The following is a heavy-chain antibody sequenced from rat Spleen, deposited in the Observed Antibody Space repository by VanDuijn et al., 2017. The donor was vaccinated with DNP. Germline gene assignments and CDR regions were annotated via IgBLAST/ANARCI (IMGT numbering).Heavy chain of an antibody. V-gene: IGHV2-32*01. Sequence: QVQLKESGPGLVQPSQTLSLTCTVSGFSLAGYHVHLVRQPPGNGLEWMGVLWRDGDTSYNSALKSRLSISRDTSNSQVFLKMNSLQTEDTATYYCARDRGTTSFDSWGQGVMVTVSS. CDR3: ARDRGTTSFDS. CDR2: LWRDGDT. D-gene: IGHD1-5*01. CDR1: GFSLAGYH. J-gene: IGHJ2*01.